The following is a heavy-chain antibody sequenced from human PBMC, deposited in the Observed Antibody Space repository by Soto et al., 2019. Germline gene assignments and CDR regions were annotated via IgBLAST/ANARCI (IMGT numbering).Heavy chain of an antibody. CDR2: ISSSSSYI. CDR3: ARVGVITMIAFDY. Sequence: EVQLVESGGGLVKPGGSLRLSCAASGFTFSSYSMNWVRQAPGKGLEWVSSISSSSSYIYYADSVKGRFTISRDNVKNSLYLQMNRLRAEDTAVYYCARVGVITMIAFDYWGQGTLVTVSS. J-gene: IGHJ4*02. D-gene: IGHD3-22*01. V-gene: IGHV3-21*01. CDR1: GFTFSSYS.